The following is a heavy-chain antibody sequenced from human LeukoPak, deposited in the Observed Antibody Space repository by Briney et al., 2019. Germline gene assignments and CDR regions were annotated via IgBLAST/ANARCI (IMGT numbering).Heavy chain of an antibody. V-gene: IGHV1-18*01. Sequence: ASVKVSCKASGYTFTSYGISWVRQAPGQGLEWMGWISAYNGNTNYAQKLQGRVTMTTDTSTSTAYMELRSLRSDDTAVYYCARAKTHSSSWYGDTFNWFDPWGQGTLVTVSS. J-gene: IGHJ5*02. CDR3: ARAKTHSSSWYGDTFNWFDP. D-gene: IGHD6-13*01. CDR2: ISAYNGNT. CDR1: GYTFTSYG.